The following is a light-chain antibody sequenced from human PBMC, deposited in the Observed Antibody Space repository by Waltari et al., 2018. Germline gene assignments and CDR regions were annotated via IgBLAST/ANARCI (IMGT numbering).Light chain of an antibody. V-gene: IGKV3-11*01. CDR3: QQRGNWPLT. J-gene: IGKJ4*01. CDR2: DAS. CDR1: QSVSSS. Sequence: EIVLTQSPATLSLSPGARATLSCRASQSVSSSLAWYQQKPGQAPRLLIYDASNRLTGIPARFSGSGSGTDFSLTISSLESEDFAVYYCQQRGNWPLTFGGGTKVEMK.